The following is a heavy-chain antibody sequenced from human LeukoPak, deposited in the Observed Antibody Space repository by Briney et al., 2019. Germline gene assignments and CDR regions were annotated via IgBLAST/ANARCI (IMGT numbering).Heavy chain of an antibody. D-gene: IGHD6-19*01. CDR3: ARDSSGWSGAFDI. CDR2: IYYSGST. V-gene: IGHV4-61*08. CDR1: GGSISSGDYY. J-gene: IGHJ3*02. Sequence: PSETLSLTCTVSGGSISSGDYYWSWIRQPPGKGLEWIGYIYYSGSTNYNPSLKSRVTISVNTSKNQFSLKLSSVTATDTAVYYCARDSSGWSGAFDIWGQGTMVTVSS.